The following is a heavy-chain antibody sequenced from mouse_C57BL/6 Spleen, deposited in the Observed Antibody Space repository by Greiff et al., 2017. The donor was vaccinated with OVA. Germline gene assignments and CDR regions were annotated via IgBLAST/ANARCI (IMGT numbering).Heavy chain of an antibody. D-gene: IGHD1-1*01. J-gene: IGHJ4*01. Sequence: EVKVEESGGGLVQPGGSMKLSCVASGFTFSNYWMNWVRQSPEKGLEWVAQIRLKSDNYATHYAESVKGRFTISRDDSKSSVYLQMHNLRAEDTGIYYCTVYYYGSSYDYAMDDWGQGTSVTVSS. CDR3: TVYYYGSSYDYAMDD. CDR1: GFTFSNYW. CDR2: IRLKSDNYAT. V-gene: IGHV6-3*01.